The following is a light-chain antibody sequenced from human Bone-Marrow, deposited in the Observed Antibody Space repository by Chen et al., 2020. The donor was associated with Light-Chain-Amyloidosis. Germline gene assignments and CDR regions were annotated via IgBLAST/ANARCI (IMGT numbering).Light chain of an antibody. Sequence: SYELTQPPSVSVSPGQTPRITCSGDDLPTKYAYWYQQKPGQAPVLVIHRDTERRSGISERFSGSSSGTTATLTISGVQAEDEADYHCQSADSSGTYEVIFGGGTKLTVL. CDR3: QSADSSGTYEVI. V-gene: IGLV3-25*03. CDR2: RDT. J-gene: IGLJ2*01. CDR1: DLPTKY.